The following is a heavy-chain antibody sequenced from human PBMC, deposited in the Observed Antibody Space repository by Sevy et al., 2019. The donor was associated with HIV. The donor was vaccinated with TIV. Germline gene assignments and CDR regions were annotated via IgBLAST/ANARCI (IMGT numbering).Heavy chain of an antibody. Sequence: SETLSLTCTVSGGSISSSSYYWGWIRQPPGKGPEWIGSIYYSGSTYYNPSLKSRVTISVDTSKNQFSLKLSSVTAADTAVYYCAREVVPAANFDYWGQGTLVTVSS. V-gene: IGHV4-39*02. J-gene: IGHJ4*02. D-gene: IGHD2-2*01. CDR3: AREVVPAANFDY. CDR1: GGSISSSSYY. CDR2: IYYSGST.